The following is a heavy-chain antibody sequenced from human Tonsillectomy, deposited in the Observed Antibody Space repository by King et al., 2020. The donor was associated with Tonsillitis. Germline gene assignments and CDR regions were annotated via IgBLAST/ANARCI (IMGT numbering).Heavy chain of an antibody. V-gene: IGHV3-74*01. CDR1: GFIFSSYW. J-gene: IGHJ3*02. Sequence: VQLVESGGGLVQPGGSLRLSCAASGFIFSSYWMHWVRHAPGKGLVWVSRINYDGSSTIYADSVKGRFTISRDNAKNTLYLQMNSLRAEDTAVYYCARGGYYYDDAFDIWGQGTMVTVSS. CDR2: INYDGSST. CDR3: ARGGYYYDDAFDI. D-gene: IGHD3-22*01.